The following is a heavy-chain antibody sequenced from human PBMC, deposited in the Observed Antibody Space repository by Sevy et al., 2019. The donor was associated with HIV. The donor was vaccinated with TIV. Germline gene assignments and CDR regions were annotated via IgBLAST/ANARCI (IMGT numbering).Heavy chain of an antibody. CDR3: AIDFRYCSGGSCFPTPYYYYGMDV. Sequence: GGSLRLSCAASGFTFDDYGMSWVRQAPGKGLEWVSGINWNGGSTGYADSVKGRFTNSRDNARNSLYLQMNSLRAEDTALYYCAIDFRYCSGGSCFPTPYYYYGMDVWGQGTTVTVSS. CDR2: INWNGGST. CDR1: GFTFDDYG. J-gene: IGHJ6*02. V-gene: IGHV3-20*04. D-gene: IGHD2-15*01.